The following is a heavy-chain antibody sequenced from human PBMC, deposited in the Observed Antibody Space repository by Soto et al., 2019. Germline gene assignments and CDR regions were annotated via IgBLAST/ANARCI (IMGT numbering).Heavy chain of an antibody. CDR1: GFTFSSYS. CDR3: ARDSVVVAAPYYYYGVDV. Sequence: GGSLRLSCAASGFTFSSYSMNWVRQAPGKGLEWVSYISSSSSTIYYADSVKGRFTISRDNAKNSLYLQMNSLRDEDTAVYYCARDSVVVAAPYYYYGVDVWGQGTTVTVSS. J-gene: IGHJ6*02. CDR2: ISSSSSTI. D-gene: IGHD2-15*01. V-gene: IGHV3-48*02.